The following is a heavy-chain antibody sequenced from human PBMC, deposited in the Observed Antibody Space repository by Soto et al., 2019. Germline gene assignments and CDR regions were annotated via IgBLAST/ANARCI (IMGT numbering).Heavy chain of an antibody. D-gene: IGHD3-10*01. Sequence: SETLSLTCTVSGGSISSGDYYWSWIRQPPGKGLEWIGYIYYSGSTYYNPSLKSRVTISVDTSKNQFSLKLSSVTAADTAVYYCASDLTYYYGSGSSVDAFDISGQGTMVTVSS. CDR3: ASDLTYYYGSGSSVDAFDI. CDR1: GGSISSGDYY. J-gene: IGHJ3*02. CDR2: IYYSGST. V-gene: IGHV4-30-4*01.